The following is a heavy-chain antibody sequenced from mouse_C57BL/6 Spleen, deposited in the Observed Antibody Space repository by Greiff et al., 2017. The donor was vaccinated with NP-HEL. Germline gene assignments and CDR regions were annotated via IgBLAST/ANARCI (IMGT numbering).Heavy chain of an antibody. Sequence: QVQLKQPGAELVKPGASVKLSCKASGYTFTSYWMHWVKQRPGQGLEWIGMIHPNSGSTNYNEKFKSKATLTVDKSSSTAYMQLSSLTSEDSAVYYCAREEGNYGAMDYWGQGTSVTVSS. CDR1: GYTFTSYW. CDR2: IHPNSGST. J-gene: IGHJ4*01. D-gene: IGHD2-1*01. V-gene: IGHV1-64*01. CDR3: AREEGNYGAMDY.